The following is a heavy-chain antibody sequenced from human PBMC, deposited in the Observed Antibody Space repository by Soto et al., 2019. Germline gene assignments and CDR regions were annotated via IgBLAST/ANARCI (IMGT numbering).Heavy chain of an antibody. V-gene: IGHV3-30*18. Sequence: QVQLVESGGGVVQPGRSLRLSCAASGITFSSYGMHWVRQAPGKGLEWVAVISYDGTNKYYGDSVKGRFSISRDNSKNTLYLHMNSLRAEDTAAYYCAKGLGWSVLVDAFDIWGQGTTVTVSS. CDR3: AKGLGWSVLVDAFDI. CDR1: GITFSSYG. D-gene: IGHD3-3*01. CDR2: ISYDGTNK. J-gene: IGHJ3*02.